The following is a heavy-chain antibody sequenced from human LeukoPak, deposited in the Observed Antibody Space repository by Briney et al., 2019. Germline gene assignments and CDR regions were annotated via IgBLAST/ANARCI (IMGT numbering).Heavy chain of an antibody. V-gene: IGHV4-39*01. CDR2: IYYSGST. J-gene: IGHJ4*02. CDR1: GGSISSSSYY. CDR3: ASGSGYSSSWSDY. D-gene: IGHD6-13*01. Sequence: PSETLSLTCAVSGGSISSSSYYWGWIRQPPGKGLEWIGSIYYSGSTYYNPSLKSRVTISVDASKNQFSLKLSSVTAADTAVYYCASGSGYSSSWSDYWGQGTLVTVSS.